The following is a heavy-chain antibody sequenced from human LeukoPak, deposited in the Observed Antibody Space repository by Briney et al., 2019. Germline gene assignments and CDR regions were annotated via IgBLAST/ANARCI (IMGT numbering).Heavy chain of an antibody. D-gene: IGHD1-26*01. CDR3: ATPRRFRWELDIVFDY. Sequence: ASVKVSCTVSGYTLTELSMHWVRQAPGKGIERMGGFDPEDGETIYAQKFQGRVTMTEDTSTDTAYMELSSLRSEDTAVYYCATPRRFRWELDIVFDYWGQGTLVTVSS. J-gene: IGHJ4*02. CDR1: GYTLTELS. V-gene: IGHV1-24*01. CDR2: FDPEDGET.